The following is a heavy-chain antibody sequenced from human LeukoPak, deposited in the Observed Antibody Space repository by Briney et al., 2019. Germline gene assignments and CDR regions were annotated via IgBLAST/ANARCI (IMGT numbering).Heavy chain of an antibody. J-gene: IGHJ3*02. CDR1: EYSFTSYW. D-gene: IGHD3-22*01. CDR2: IYPGDSDT. Sequence: GESLKISCKGSEYSFTSYWSGWVRQMPGKGLEWMGIIYPGDSDTRYSPSFQGQVTISADKSISTAYLQWSSLKASDTAMYYCAGDVYYDSSGYYPSAFDIWGQGTMVTVSS. CDR3: AGDVYYDSSGYYPSAFDI. V-gene: IGHV5-51*01.